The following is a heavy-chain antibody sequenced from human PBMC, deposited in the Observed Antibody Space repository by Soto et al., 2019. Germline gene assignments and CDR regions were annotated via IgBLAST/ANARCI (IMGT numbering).Heavy chain of an antibody. CDR3: TTPTDGYNYGSGWFDP. J-gene: IGHJ5*02. CDR2: IRSKANNYAT. D-gene: IGHD5-18*01. CDR1: GFTFSDSA. V-gene: IGHV3-73*01. Sequence: GGSLRLSCTASGFTFSDSAMHWVRQASGKGLEWVGHIRSKANNYATAYAASVKGRFTISRDDSKNTAYLQMNSLKTEDTAVYYCTTPTDGYNYGSGWFDPWGPGTLVTSPQ.